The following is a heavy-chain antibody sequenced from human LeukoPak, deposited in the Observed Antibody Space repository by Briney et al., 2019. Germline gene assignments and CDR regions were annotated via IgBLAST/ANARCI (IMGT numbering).Heavy chain of an antibody. Sequence: GGSLRLSCAASGFTFSSYAMHWVRQAPGKGLEWVAVISYDGSNKYYADSVKGRFTISRDNSKNTLYLQMNSLRAEDTAVYYCARGGDTMIVVVTVAFDIWGQGTMVTVSS. V-gene: IGHV3-30*04. J-gene: IGHJ3*02. CDR1: GFTFSSYA. D-gene: IGHD3-22*01. CDR3: ARGGDTMIVVVTVAFDI. CDR2: ISYDGSNK.